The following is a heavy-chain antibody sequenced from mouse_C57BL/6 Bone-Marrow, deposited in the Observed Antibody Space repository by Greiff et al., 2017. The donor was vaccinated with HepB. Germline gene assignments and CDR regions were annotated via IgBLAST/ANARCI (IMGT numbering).Heavy chain of an antibody. J-gene: IGHJ3*01. CDR1: GFTFSSYG. D-gene: IGHD2-4*01. V-gene: IGHV5-6*01. Sequence: EVKLVESGGDLVKPGGSLKLSCAASGFTFSSYGMSWVRQTPDKRLEWVATISSGGSYTYYPDSVKGRFTISRDNAKNTLYLQMSSLKSEDTAMYYCARKGDYVFAYWGQGTLVTVSA. CDR3: ARKGDYVFAY. CDR2: ISSGGSYT.